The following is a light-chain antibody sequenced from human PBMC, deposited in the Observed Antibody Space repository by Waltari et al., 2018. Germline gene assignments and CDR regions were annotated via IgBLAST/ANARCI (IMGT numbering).Light chain of an antibody. Sequence: SYELTQPPSVSVSPGQTARITCSGDALPKQYAFWYQQKPGQAPVLIIDKDTQRPSGIPERFSGSSSGTTGTMTISGVQAEDEADYYCLSADSSGTSKVFGGGTKLTVL. CDR1: ALPKQY. V-gene: IGLV3-25*03. CDR2: KDT. CDR3: LSADSSGTSKV. J-gene: IGLJ3*02.